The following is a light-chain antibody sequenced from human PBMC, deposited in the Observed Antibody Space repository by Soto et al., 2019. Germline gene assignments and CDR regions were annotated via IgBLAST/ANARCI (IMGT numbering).Light chain of an antibody. CDR1: QSISNW. J-gene: IGKJ5*01. CDR2: AAS. V-gene: IGKV1-12*01. CDR3: QQANTFPIT. Sequence: DIQMTQSPSTLPASVGDRVTITCRASQSISNWLAWYQQKPGKAPKLLIYAASSLQSGAPLRFSGSGSGTDFTLTISSLQPEDFATYYCQQANTFPITFGQGTRLEIK.